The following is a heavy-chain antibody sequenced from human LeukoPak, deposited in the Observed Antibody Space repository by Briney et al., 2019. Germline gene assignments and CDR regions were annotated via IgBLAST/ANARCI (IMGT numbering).Heavy chain of an antibody. CDR1: GDAISSYF. Sequence: SETLSLTCTVSGDAISSYFWSWIRQPAGKGLEWIGRIYSSGTAYYNPSLKSRVTMSLDTSKNQFSLKLSSITAADTAVYYCAREPGASGFDAWGQGTLVTVSA. D-gene: IGHD6-25*01. V-gene: IGHV4-4*07. CDR2: IYSSGTA. CDR3: AREPGASGFDA. J-gene: IGHJ5*02.